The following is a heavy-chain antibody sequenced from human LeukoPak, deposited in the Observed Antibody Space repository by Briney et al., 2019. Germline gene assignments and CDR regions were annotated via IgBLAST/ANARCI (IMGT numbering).Heavy chain of an antibody. CDR1: GFTFSSYG. J-gene: IGHJ4*02. Sequence: PGRSLRLSCAASGFTFSSYGMHWVRQAPGKGLGWVAVISYDGSNKYYADSVKGRFTISRDNSKNTLYLQMNSLRAEDTAVYYCAKDGTYSSSWYVLDYWGQGTLVTVSS. CDR2: ISYDGSNK. V-gene: IGHV3-30*18. D-gene: IGHD6-13*01. CDR3: AKDGTYSSSWYVLDY.